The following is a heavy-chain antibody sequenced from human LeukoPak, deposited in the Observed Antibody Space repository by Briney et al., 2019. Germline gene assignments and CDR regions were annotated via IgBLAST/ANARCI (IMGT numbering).Heavy chain of an antibody. CDR3: ARDLEDYNNYGEMAI. J-gene: IGHJ4*02. CDR1: GFTFSSYT. D-gene: IGHD4-11*01. CDR2: ISTSSSYK. Sequence: GGSLRLSCAVSGFTFSSYTMNWVRQAPGKGLEWVSTISTSSSYKYCADSVKGRFTISRDNAKNSLYLQMNSLGAEDTAVYYCARDLEDYNNYGEMAIWGQGALVTVSS. V-gene: IGHV3-21*01.